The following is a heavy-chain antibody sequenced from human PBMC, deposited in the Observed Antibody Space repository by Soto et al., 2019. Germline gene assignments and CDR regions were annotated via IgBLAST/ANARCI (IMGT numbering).Heavy chain of an antibody. J-gene: IGHJ4*02. CDR3: ARDPTPHSISFRINLDY. D-gene: IGHD6-6*01. Sequence: EVQLVESGGGLVKPGGSLRLSCAASGFTFSSYSMNWVRQAPGKGLEWVSSISSSSSYIYYAYSVKGRFTISRDNAKNSLYLQMNSLRAEDTAVYYCARDPTPHSISFRINLDYWGQGTLVTVSS. CDR2: ISSSSSYI. V-gene: IGHV3-21*01. CDR1: GFTFSSYS.